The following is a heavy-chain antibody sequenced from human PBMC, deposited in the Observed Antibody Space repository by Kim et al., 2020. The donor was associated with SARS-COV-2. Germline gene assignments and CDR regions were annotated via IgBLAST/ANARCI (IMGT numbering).Heavy chain of an antibody. V-gene: IGHV4-30-2*01. Sequence: YNPSLKSRVTISVDRSKNQFSLKLSSVTAADTAVYYCARDNGEGSNWFDPWGQGTLVTVSS. D-gene: IGHD3-10*01. CDR3: ARDNGEGSNWFDP. J-gene: IGHJ5*02.